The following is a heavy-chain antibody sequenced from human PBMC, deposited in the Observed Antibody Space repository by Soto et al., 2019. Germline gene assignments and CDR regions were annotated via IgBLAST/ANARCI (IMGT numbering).Heavy chain of an antibody. Sequence: SETLSLTCTVSGGSISSYYWSWIRQPPGKGLEWIGYIYYSGSTDYNPSLKSRVTISVDRSKNQFSPNLSSVTAADTAIYYCARESGGYDSSTRYGLDVWGQGTTVTVSS. CDR2: IYYSGST. D-gene: IGHD6-25*01. CDR3: ARESGGYDSSTRYGLDV. V-gene: IGHV4-59*12. CDR1: GGSISSYY. J-gene: IGHJ6*02.